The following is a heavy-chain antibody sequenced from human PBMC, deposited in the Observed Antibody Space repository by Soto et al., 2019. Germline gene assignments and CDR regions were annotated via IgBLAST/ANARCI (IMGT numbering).Heavy chain of an antibody. CDR2: IIPICGKV. Sequence: QVQLLQSGAEVKKPGSSVRVSCEASGGTFRTYAISWVRQAPGQGLAWMGEIIPICGKVNYAQKFQGRVTITADESTTTVYMDRRSLTSEDTAVYYCAKGAVAGTPTSYYYYGMDVWGQGTTVTVS. D-gene: IGHD6-19*01. J-gene: IGHJ6*02. CDR1: GGTFRTYA. V-gene: IGHV1-69*12. CDR3: AKGAVAGTPTSYYYYGMDV.